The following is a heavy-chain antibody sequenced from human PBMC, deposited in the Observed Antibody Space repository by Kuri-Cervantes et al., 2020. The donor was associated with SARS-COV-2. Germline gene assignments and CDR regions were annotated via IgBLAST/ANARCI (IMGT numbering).Heavy chain of an antibody. J-gene: IGHJ4*02. CDR1: GFTFSSYG. D-gene: IGHD3-22*01. CDR2: IWYDGSNK. CDR3: TTYESTGYYYDY. V-gene: IGHV3-33*01. Sequence: GESLKISCAASGFTFSSYGMHWVRQAPGKGLEWVAVIWYDGSNKYYADSVKGRFTISRDNSKNTLYLQMNSLRAEDTAIYYCTTYESTGYYYDYWGQGTLVTVSS.